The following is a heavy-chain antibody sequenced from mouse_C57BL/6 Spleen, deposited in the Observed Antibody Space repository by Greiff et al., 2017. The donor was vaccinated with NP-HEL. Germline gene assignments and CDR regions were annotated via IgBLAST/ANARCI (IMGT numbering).Heavy chain of an antibody. CDR2: SRNKANDYTT. D-gene: IGHD1-1*01. CDR1: GFTFSDFY. V-gene: IGHV7-1*01. J-gene: IGHJ4*01. Sequence: EVKLMESGGGLVQSGRSLRLSCATSGFTFSDFYMEWVRQAPGKGLEWIAASRNKANDYTTEYSASVKGRFIVSRDTSQSILYLQMNALRAEDTAIYYCARDTIYYYGSSQYYYAMDYWGQGTSVTVSS. CDR3: ARDTIYYYGSSQYYYAMDY.